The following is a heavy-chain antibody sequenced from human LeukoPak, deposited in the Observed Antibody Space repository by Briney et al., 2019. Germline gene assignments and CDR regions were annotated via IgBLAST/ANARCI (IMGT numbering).Heavy chain of an antibody. Sequence: GGSLRLSCAASGFSFSTYAMHWVRQAPGKGLEWVALILHDASHTFYTDSVKGRFSISRDNSKNTVYLQMNSLGGEDTAVYYCAREIFGSGSYADYWGQGTLVTVSS. V-gene: IGHV3-33*01. CDR1: GFSFSTYA. J-gene: IGHJ4*02. D-gene: IGHD3-10*01. CDR3: AREIFGSGSYADY. CDR2: ILHDASHT.